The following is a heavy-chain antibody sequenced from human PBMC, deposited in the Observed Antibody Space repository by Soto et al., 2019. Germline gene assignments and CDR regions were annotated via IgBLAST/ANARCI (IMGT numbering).Heavy chain of an antibody. CDR3: ARNTTPHPHY. D-gene: IGHD1-1*01. Sequence: GRSLRLSCAASGFTFSNYAMSWVRQAPGKGLEWVSAISSSGDSPYYADSVKGRFTVSRDNSKNTLYLQMNSLRVEDTAIYYCARNTTPHPHYCGEGTLVTVSS. CDR1: GFTFSNYA. CDR2: ISSSGDSP. J-gene: IGHJ4*02. V-gene: IGHV3-23*01.